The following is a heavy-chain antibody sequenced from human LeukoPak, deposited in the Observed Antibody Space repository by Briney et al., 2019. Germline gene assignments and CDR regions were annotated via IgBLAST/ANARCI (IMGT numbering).Heavy chain of an antibody. CDR2: ISYDGSNK. D-gene: IGHD3-10*01. V-gene: IGHV3-30*18. CDR3: AKDGSGSYYGSSDY. CDR1: GFTFSSYG. Sequence: PGGSLRLSCAASGFTFSSYGMHWVRQAPGKGLEWVTDISYDGSNKYYEDSVKGRFTISRDNSKNTLYLQMNSLRAEDTAVYYCAKDGSGSYYGSSDYWGQGTLVTVSS. J-gene: IGHJ4*02.